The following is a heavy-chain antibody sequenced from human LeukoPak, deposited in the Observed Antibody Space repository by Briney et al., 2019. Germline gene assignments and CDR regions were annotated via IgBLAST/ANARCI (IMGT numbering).Heavy chain of an antibody. CDR1: GFTFSCYA. V-gene: IGHV3-23*01. CDR3: GKEPWEGSGYIHF. Sequence: GGSLRLSCAASGFTFSCYAMSWVRQAPGKGLEWVSAISGSGGSTYYADSVKGRFTISRDNSKNTLFLQMNGLRDEDTAIYYCGKEPWEGSGYIHFWGQGTLVTVSS. J-gene: IGHJ4*02. CDR2: ISGSGGST. D-gene: IGHD3-3*01.